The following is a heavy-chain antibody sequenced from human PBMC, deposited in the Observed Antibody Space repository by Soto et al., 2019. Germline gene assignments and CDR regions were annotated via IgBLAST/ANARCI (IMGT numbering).Heavy chain of an antibody. Sequence: GGSLRLSCAASGFTFSSYAMSWVRQAPGKGLEWVSAISGSGGSTYYADSVKGRFTIARDNSKNTLSLQMNSLRAEDTAVYYCATDLLSDYVRYYFDYWGQGTLVTVSS. CDR3: ATDLLSDYVRYYFDY. CDR1: GFTFSSYA. J-gene: IGHJ4*02. CDR2: ISGSGGST. V-gene: IGHV3-23*01. D-gene: IGHD5-12*01.